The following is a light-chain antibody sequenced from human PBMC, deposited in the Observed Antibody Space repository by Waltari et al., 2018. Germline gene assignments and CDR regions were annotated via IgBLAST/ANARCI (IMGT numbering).Light chain of an antibody. CDR1: SGSVSTTYY. CDR3: LLYMPSGDWL. CDR2: STN. J-gene: IGLJ3*02. V-gene: IGLV8-61*01. Sequence: QTVVTPEPSFSVSPGGTVTLTCGLSSGSVSTTYYPSWYQQTPGQAPRTLIYSTNIRSSGVPDRFSGSILGNKAALIITGAQAVDASDYYCLLYMPSGDWLFGGGTKLTVL.